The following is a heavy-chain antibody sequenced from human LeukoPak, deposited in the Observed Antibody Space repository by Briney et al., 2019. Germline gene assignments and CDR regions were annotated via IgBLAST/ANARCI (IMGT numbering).Heavy chain of an antibody. CDR1: GFTFSSYW. D-gene: IGHD1-26*01. Sequence: GGSLRLSCAASGFTFSSYWTHWVRQGPGKGLVWVSRIYSDGSRTNNADSVKGRFTISGDNAKNTLYLQMNSLRAEDTAVYYCARSGRGGAFDIWGQGTMVTVSS. CDR3: ARSGRGGAFDI. V-gene: IGHV3-74*01. J-gene: IGHJ3*02. CDR2: IYSDGSRT.